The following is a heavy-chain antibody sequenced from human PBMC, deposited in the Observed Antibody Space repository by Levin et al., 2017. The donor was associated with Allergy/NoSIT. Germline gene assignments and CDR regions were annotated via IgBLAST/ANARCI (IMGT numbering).Heavy chain of an antibody. CDR3: ARRGDVGIAVAFPFDY. D-gene: IGHD6-19*01. Sequence: PSETLSLTCAVSGGSISSSNWWSWVRQPPGKGLEWIGEIYHSGSTNYNPSLKSRVTISVDKSKNQFSLKLSSVTAADTAVYYCARRGDVGIAVAFPFDYWGQGTLVTVSS. J-gene: IGHJ4*02. CDR1: GGSISSSNW. V-gene: IGHV4-4*02. CDR2: IYHSGST.